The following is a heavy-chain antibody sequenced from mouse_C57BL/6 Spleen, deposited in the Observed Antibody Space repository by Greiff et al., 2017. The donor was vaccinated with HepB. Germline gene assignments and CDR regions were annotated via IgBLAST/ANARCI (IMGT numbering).Heavy chain of an antibody. CDR1: GFTFSDYY. V-gene: IGHV5-16*01. CDR3: ARDRVRGIYYYAMDY. CDR2: INYDGSST. J-gene: IGHJ4*01. D-gene: IGHD2-14*01. Sequence: EVQWVESEGGLVQPGSSMKLSCTASGFTFSDYYMAWVRQVPEKGLEWVANINYDGSSTYYLDSLKSRFIISRDNAKNILYLQMSSLKSEDTATYYCARDRVRGIYYYAMDYWGQGTSVTVSS.